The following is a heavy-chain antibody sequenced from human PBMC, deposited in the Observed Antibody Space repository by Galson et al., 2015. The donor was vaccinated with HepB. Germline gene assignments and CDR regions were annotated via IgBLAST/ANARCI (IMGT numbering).Heavy chain of an antibody. CDR1: GYTFTGYY. D-gene: IGHD6-19*01. CDR3: ARGPRSGSSGWSYYYYYYMDV. Sequence: SCKASGYTFTGYYMHWVRQAPGQGLEWMGRINPNSGGTNYAQKFQGRVTMTRDTSISTAYMELSRLRSDDTAVYYCARGPRSGSSGWSYYYYYYMDVWGKGTTVTVSS. J-gene: IGHJ6*03. CDR2: INPNSGGT. V-gene: IGHV1-2*06.